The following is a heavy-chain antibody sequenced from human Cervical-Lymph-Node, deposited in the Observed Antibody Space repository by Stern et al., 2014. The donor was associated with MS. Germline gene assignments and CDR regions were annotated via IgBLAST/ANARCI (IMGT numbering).Heavy chain of an antibody. CDR1: GFSFINYA. Sequence: EDQLVESGGGLVQPGGSLRLSCAASGFSFINYAMTWVRQAPGKGLEWVSAISGSGGSTYYANSVKGRFTISRDNSKNTLYLQMNSLRAEDTAVYYCAKDLGYCSTTSCYLASWGRGTLVTVSS. V-gene: IGHV3-23*04. CDR2: ISGSGGST. J-gene: IGHJ5*02. CDR3: AKDLGYCSTTSCYLAS. D-gene: IGHD2-2*01.